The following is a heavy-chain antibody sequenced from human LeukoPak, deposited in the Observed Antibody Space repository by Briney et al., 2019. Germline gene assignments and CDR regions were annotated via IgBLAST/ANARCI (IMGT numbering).Heavy chain of an antibody. Sequence: GASVKVSCKASGYTFTGYYMHWVRQAPGQGLEWMGWINPNSGGTNYAQKFQGRVTMTRDTSISTAYMELSRLRSDDTAVYYCARDTRYCSSTSCYSSYYYMDVWGKGTTVTVSS. D-gene: IGHD2-2*01. V-gene: IGHV1-2*02. CDR3: ARDTRYCSSTSCYSSYYYMDV. CDR1: GYTFTGYY. CDR2: INPNSGGT. J-gene: IGHJ6*03.